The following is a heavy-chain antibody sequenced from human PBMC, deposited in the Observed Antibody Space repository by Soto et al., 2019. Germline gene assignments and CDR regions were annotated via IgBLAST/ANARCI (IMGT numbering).Heavy chain of an antibody. D-gene: IGHD2-21*02. CDR2: IIPIFGTA. CDR1: GGTFSSYA. Sequence: QVQLVQSGAEVKKPGSSVKVSCKASGGTFSSYAISWVRQAPGQGLEWMGGIIPIFGTANYAQKFQGRVTIPADESTSKAYMELGSLRSEDTAVYYCARDREGGGNSDYWGQGTLVTVSS. V-gene: IGHV1-69*12. CDR3: ARDREGGGNSDY. J-gene: IGHJ4*02.